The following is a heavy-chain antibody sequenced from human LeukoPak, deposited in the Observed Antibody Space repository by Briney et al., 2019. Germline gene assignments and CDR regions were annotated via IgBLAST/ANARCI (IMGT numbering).Heavy chain of an antibody. CDR1: GFSIRIGYY. CDR2: IFHSGDT. CDR3: ARIAVTGGRHTWFDP. V-gene: IGHV4-38-2*01. J-gene: IGHJ5*02. D-gene: IGHD6-19*01. Sequence: PSETLSLTCAVSGFSIRIGYYWGWIRQPPGKGLEWIGSIFHSGDTYYNPSLKSRVTMSVDTSKNQFSLRLTSVTAADTAVYYCARIAVTGGRHTWFDPWGQGALVTVSS.